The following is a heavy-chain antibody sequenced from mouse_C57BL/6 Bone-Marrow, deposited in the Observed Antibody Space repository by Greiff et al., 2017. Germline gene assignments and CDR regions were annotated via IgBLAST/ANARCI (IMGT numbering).Heavy chain of an antibody. CDR1: GYTFTSYW. Sequence: QVQLQQPGAELVRPGTSVKLSCKASGYTFTSYWMHWVKQRPGQGLEWIGVIDPSDSYTNYNQKFKGKATLTVDTSSSTAYMQLSSLTSEDSAVYYCARSPWAVWGQGTTLTVSS. V-gene: IGHV1-59*01. CDR3: ARSPWAV. D-gene: IGHD4-1*01. CDR2: IDPSDSYT. J-gene: IGHJ2*01.